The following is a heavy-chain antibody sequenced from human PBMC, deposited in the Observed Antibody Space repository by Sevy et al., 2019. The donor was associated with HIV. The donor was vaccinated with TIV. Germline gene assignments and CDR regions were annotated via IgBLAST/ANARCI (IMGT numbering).Heavy chain of an antibody. CDR1: GFTFSSYA. Sequence: GGSLRLSFAASGFTFSSYAMSWVRQAPGKGLEGVSAISGSASSTYYADSVKGRFTIPRDNSKNTLYLLLNGLRAEDTAVYYCAKDAHYYDSSADYLNYFDYWGQGTLVTVSS. D-gene: IGHD3-22*01. V-gene: IGHV3-23*01. J-gene: IGHJ4*02. CDR2: ISGSASST. CDR3: AKDAHYYDSSADYLNYFDY.